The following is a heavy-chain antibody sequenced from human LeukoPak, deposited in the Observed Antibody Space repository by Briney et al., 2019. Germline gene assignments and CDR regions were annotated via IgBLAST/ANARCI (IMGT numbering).Heavy chain of an antibody. J-gene: IGHJ4*02. Sequence: TGGSLRLSCAASGFTFSSYAMSWVRQSPGKGLEGGSAISGSGGSPYSADSVKGRFTISRDNFKNTLYLQMNSLRAEDTAVYYCAKGGCSGGSCYAIGTYYFDYWGQGTLVTVSS. CDR2: ISGSGGSP. V-gene: IGHV3-23*01. CDR1: GFTFSSYA. D-gene: IGHD2-15*01. CDR3: AKGGCSGGSCYAIGTYYFDY.